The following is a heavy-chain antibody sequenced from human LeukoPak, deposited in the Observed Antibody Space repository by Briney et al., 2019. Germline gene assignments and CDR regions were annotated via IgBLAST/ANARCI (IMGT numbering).Heavy chain of an antibody. CDR3: AGGSLVEFDP. V-gene: IGHV1-8*01. D-gene: IGHD2-15*01. CDR2: MNPNSGNT. CDR1: GYTFTSYD. J-gene: IGHJ5*02. Sequence: ASVKVSCKASGYTFTSYDINWVRQATGQGLEWMGWMNPNSGNTGYAQKLQGRVTMTRNTSIGTAYMELSSLRSEDTAVYYCAGGSLVEFDPWGQGTLVTVSS.